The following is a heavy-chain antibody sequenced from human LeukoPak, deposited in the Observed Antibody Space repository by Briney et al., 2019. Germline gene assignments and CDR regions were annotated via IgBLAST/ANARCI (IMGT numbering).Heavy chain of an antibody. CDR1: GYTFTGYY. CDR2: INPNSGGT. V-gene: IGHV1-2*02. D-gene: IGHD2-2*01. Sequence: ASVKVSCKASGYTFTGYYMHWVRQAPGQGLEWMGWINPNSGGTNYAQKFQGRVTMTRDTSISTAYMELSRLRSDDTAVHYCARANVVVPAAQEPDNWFDPWGQGTLVTVSS. CDR3: ARANVVVPAAQEPDNWFDP. J-gene: IGHJ5*02.